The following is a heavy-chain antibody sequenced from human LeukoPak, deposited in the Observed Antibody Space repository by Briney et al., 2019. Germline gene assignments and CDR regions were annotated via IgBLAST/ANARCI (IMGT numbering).Heavy chain of an antibody. Sequence: PGGSLRLSCAASGFTFSSYGMHWVRQAPGKGLEWVAVISYDGSNKYYADSVKGRFTISRDNSKNTLYLQMGSLRAEDMAVYYCARGGLLWFGELSGYWGQGTLVTVSS. CDR2: ISYDGSNK. J-gene: IGHJ4*02. D-gene: IGHD3-10*01. V-gene: IGHV3-30*03. CDR1: GFTFSSYG. CDR3: ARGGLLWFGELSGY.